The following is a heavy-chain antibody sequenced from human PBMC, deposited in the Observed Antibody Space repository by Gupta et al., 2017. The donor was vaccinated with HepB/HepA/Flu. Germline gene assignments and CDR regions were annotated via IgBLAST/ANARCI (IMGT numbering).Heavy chain of an antibody. J-gene: IGHJ6*03. CDR2: IWYYGTNE. Sequence: QVQLAESGGGVVQPGRSLRPSCVVAGFTSSNHGMHWVRQAPGKGLEWLAVIWYYGTNEYYADSVKGRFTISRDNSKNTLYLQMNSRRAEDTAVYFCARDQINYYLDVWGKGTTVAVSS. V-gene: IGHV3-33*01. CDR1: GFTSSNHG. CDR3: ARDQINYYLDV.